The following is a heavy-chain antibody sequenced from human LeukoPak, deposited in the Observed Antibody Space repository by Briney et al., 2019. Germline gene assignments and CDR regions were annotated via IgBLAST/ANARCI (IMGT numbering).Heavy chain of an antibody. Sequence: GGSLRLSCAASGFTFSSYAMSWVRQAPGKGLEWVSAISGSGGSTYYADSVKGRFTISRDNSKNTLYLQMNSLRAEDTAVYYCAKDLFLFGGGWYYFDYWGQGTLVTVSS. CDR3: AKDLFLFGGGWYYFDY. CDR2: ISGSGGST. J-gene: IGHJ4*02. CDR1: GFTFSSYA. D-gene: IGHD6-19*01. V-gene: IGHV3-23*01.